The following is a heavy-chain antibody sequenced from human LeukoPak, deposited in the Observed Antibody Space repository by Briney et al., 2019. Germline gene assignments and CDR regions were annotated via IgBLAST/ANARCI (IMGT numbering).Heavy chain of an antibody. CDR1: GYTFASYG. CDR3: ARESSWAYYFDY. CDR2: VSSSIGDT. D-gene: IGHD2-2*01. Sequence: GASVKVSCKAFGYTFASYGINWVRQAPGQGLEWMGWVSSSIGDTKYAQSLQGRATITIDTATGTAYMELRSLTSADTAVYYCARESSWAYYFDYWGQGSLVTVSS. V-gene: IGHV1-18*01. J-gene: IGHJ4*02.